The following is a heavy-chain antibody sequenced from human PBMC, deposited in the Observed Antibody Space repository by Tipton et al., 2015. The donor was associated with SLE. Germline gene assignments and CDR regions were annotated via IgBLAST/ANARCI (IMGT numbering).Heavy chain of an antibody. CDR2: IKQDGSEK. J-gene: IGHJ4*02. D-gene: IGHD3-3*01. Sequence: LSLTCAASGFTFSNHWMSWVRQAPGKGLEWVANIKQDGSEKYYVDSVKGRFTISRDNAKNSMWLQMNSLRAEDTAVYYCAREMRLISVFGVVFRGYFDFWGQGTVVTVSS. CDR3: AREMRLISVFGVVFRGYFDF. CDR1: GFTFSNHW. V-gene: IGHV3-7*03.